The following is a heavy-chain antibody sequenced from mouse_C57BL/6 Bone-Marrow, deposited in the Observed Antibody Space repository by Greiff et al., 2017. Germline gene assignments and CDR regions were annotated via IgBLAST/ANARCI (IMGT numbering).Heavy chain of an antibody. CDR2: IYPGSGST. V-gene: IGHV1-55*01. J-gene: IGHJ4*01. Sequence: QVQLQQPGAELVKPGASVKMSCKASGYTFTSYWITWVKQRPGQGLEWIGDIYPGSGSTNYNEKFKSKATLTVDTSSSTAYIPLRSLTSEDSAVYYFARPAYYSNLYAMDYWGQGTSVTVSS. CDR3: ARPAYYSNLYAMDY. CDR1: GYTFTSYW. D-gene: IGHD2-5*01.